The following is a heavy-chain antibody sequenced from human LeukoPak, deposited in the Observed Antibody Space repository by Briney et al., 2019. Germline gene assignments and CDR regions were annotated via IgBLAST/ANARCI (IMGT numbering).Heavy chain of an antibody. CDR1: GGSIFSYY. J-gene: IGHJ5*02. Sequence: SETLSLTCTVSGGSIFSYYWSWIRQPAGKGLEWIGRIYTSGSTKYNPSLTSRVTMSVDTSKNQFFLKMTSVTAADTAVYYCAKVVSGWFDPWGQGTLVTVSS. D-gene: IGHD6-19*01. CDR3: AKVVSGWFDP. V-gene: IGHV4-4*07. CDR2: IYTSGST.